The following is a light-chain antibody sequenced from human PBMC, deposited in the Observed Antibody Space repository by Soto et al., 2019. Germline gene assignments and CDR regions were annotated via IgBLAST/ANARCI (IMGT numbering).Light chain of an antibody. Sequence: QSVLTQPASVSGSPGQSIAISCTGTSSDVGGYDYVSWYQQQPDKAPKLIIYEVTQRPSGVSHRLSGSKSGNTAPLTISWLQAEDEADYYCSSHTSANTRVFGTGTKVTVL. J-gene: IGLJ1*01. CDR3: SSHTSANTRV. CDR2: EVT. CDR1: SSDVGGYDY. V-gene: IGLV2-14*01.